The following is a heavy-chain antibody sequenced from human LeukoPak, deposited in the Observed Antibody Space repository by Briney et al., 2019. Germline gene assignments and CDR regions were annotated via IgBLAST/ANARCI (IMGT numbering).Heavy chain of an antibody. V-gene: IGHV3-7*01. CDR2: IKQDGSEK. CDR1: GFTFSSYW. J-gene: IGHJ4*02. D-gene: IGHD3-9*01. CDR3: ARDYYDILTGSRVGFDY. Sequence: PGGSLRLSCAASGFTFSSYWMSWVRQAPGKGLEWVANIKQDGSEKYYVDSVKGRFTISRDNAKNSLYLQMNSLRAEDTAVYYCARDYYDILTGSRVGFDYWGQGTLVTVSS.